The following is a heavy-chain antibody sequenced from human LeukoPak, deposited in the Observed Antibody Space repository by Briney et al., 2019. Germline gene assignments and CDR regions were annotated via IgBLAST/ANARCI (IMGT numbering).Heavy chain of an antibody. CDR2: ISYDGSNK. J-gene: IGHJ4*02. Sequence: GRSLGLSCAASGFTFSSYAMHWVRQAPRNGLEWVAVISYDGSNKYYAHSVKGRFTISRDNSKNPLYLQMNSLRAEATAVYYCATLPLTTLRWALDYWGQGTLVTVSS. V-gene: IGHV3-30*04. CDR1: GFTFSSYA. CDR3: ATLPLTTLRWALDY. D-gene: IGHD4-23*01.